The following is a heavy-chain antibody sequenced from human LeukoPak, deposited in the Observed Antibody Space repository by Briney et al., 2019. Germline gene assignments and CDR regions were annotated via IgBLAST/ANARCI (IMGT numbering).Heavy chain of an antibody. D-gene: IGHD6-13*01. V-gene: IGHV4-59*12. J-gene: IGHJ3*02. CDR1: GGSISSYY. CDR3: ARGPRRVAAAGNRPGAFDI. CDR2: IYYSGST. Sequence: PSETLSLTCTVSGGSISSYYWSWIRQPPGKGLEWIGYIYYSGSTYYNPSLKSRVTISVDTSKNQFSLKLSSVTAADTAVYYCARGPRRVAAAGNRPGAFDIWGQGTMVTVSS.